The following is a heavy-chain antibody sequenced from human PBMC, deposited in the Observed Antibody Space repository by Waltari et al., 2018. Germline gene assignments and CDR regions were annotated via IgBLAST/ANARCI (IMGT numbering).Heavy chain of an antibody. CDR3: ARQIAAAGTEDYYYYMDV. J-gene: IGHJ6*03. V-gene: IGHV4-39*01. CDR1: GGSISSSSYY. Sequence: QLQPQESGPGLVKPSETLSLTCTVSGGSISSSSYYWGWIRQPPGKGLEWIGSIYYSGITYYNPSLKSRVTISVDTSKNQFSLKLSSVTAADTAVYYCARQIAAAGTEDYYYYMDVWGKGTTVTVSS. D-gene: IGHD6-13*01. CDR2: IYYSGIT.